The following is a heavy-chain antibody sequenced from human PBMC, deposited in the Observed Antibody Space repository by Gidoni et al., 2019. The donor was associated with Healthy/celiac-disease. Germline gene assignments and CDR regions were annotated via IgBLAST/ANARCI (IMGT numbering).Heavy chain of an antibody. CDR2: VYYRGTT. V-gene: IGHV4-39*07. CDR3: ARDVRYSSSWSHFDF. CDR1: GCSVSNADYY. Sequence: QLHLQESGPRLVRPSETLSLTCTVSGCSVSNADYYWGWIRQSPGKGLEWIGTVYYRGTTYYNPSLKSRVTISPDTSQNQFSLRLSSVTAADTAVYYCARDVRYSSSWSHFDFWGQGTLVTVSS. J-gene: IGHJ4*02. D-gene: IGHD6-13*01.